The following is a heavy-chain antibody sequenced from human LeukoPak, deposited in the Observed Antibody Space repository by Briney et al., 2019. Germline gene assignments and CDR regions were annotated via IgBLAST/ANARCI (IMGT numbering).Heavy chain of an antibody. Sequence: ASVKVSCKVSGYTLTELSMHWLRQAPGKGLEWMGGFDPEDGETIYAQKFQGRVTMTEDTSTDTAYMELSSLRSEDTAVYYCATYKQVAIFGVVTRTFGYWGQGTLVTVSS. CDR2: FDPEDGET. D-gene: IGHD3-3*01. CDR3: ATYKQVAIFGVVTRTFGY. J-gene: IGHJ4*02. CDR1: GYTLTELS. V-gene: IGHV1-24*01.